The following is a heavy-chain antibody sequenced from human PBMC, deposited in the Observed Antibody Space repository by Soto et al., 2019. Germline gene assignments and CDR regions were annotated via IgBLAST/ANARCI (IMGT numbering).Heavy chain of an antibody. D-gene: IGHD3-10*01. Sequence: SETLSLTCTVSGGSISSGDYYWSWIRQPPGKGLEWIGYIYYSGSTYYNPSLKSRVTISVDTSKNQFSLKLSSVTAADTAVYYCASYYGSGIRMAIDYWGQGTRVTVSS. CDR1: GGSISSGDYY. CDR3: ASYYGSGIRMAIDY. CDR2: IYYSGST. J-gene: IGHJ4*02. V-gene: IGHV4-30-4*01.